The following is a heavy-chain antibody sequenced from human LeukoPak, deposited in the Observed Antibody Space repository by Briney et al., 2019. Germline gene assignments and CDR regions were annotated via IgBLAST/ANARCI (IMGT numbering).Heavy chain of an antibody. V-gene: IGHV3-21*01. J-gene: IGHJ4*02. Sequence: GGSLRLSCAASGFTFSSYSMTWVRQAPGKGLEWVSSISSSSSYIYYPDSVKGRFTISRDNAKNSLYLQMNSLRAEDTAVYYCASGSSGYYFWGQGTLVTVSS. CDR3: ASGSSGYYF. CDR2: ISSSSSYI. D-gene: IGHD3-22*01. CDR1: GFTFSSYS.